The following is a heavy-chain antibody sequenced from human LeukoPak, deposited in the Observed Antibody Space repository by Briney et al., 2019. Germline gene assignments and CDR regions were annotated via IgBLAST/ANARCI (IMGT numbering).Heavy chain of an antibody. CDR3: ARGPTAVRGVIRFYYYMDV. CDR1: GGSFSGAY. Sequence: SETLSLTCAVYGGSFSGAYWSWIRQAPGKGLEWIGEINHSGSTNYNLSLKSRVTMSLDTSKKQVSLKLNSVTAADTAVYYCARGPTAVRGVIRFYYYMDVWGKGTAVTVSS. D-gene: IGHD3-10*01. CDR2: INHSGST. J-gene: IGHJ6*03. V-gene: IGHV4-34*01.